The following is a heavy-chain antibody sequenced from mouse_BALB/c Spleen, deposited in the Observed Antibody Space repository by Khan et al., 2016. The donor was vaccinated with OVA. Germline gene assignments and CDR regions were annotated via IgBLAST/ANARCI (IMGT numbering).Heavy chain of an antibody. CDR2: IWSGGST. CDR3: ARNRGGYFDY. CDR1: GFSLTTYG. D-gene: IGHD3-3*01. Sequence: QVQLKQSGPGLVQPSQSLSITCTVSGFSLTTYGVHWVRQSPGKGLEWLGVIWSGGSTDYDAAFISRLSISKDNSKSQVFFKMNSLQANETAKYYCARNRGGYFDYWGQGTTLTVSS. J-gene: IGHJ2*01. V-gene: IGHV2-2*02.